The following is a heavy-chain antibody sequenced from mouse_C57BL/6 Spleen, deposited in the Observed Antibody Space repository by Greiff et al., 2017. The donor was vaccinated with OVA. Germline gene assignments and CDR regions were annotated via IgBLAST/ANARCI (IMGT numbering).Heavy chain of an antibody. CDR1: GYAFSSSW. V-gene: IGHV1-82*01. J-gene: IGHJ3*01. CDR3: AREGEEQAWFAY. CDR2: IYPGDGDT. Sequence: QVQLKQSGPELVKPGASVKISCKASGYAFSSSWMNWVKQRPGKGLEWIGRIYPGDGDTNYNGKFKGKATLTADKSSSTAYMQLSSLTSEDSAVYFCAREGEEQAWFAYWGQGTLVTVSA.